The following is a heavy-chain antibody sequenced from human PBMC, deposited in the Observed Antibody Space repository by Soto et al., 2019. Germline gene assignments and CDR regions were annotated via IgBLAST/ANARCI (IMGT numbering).Heavy chain of an antibody. CDR2: INPSGGST. J-gene: IGHJ4*02. CDR3: ARPPFPGCINAVCYPFDY. D-gene: IGHD2-8*01. Sequence: QVQLVQSGAEVKKPWASVKVSCKASGYTFTDYYIHWVRQAPGQGLEWMGMINPSGGSTDYAQKFRGRVTMTRDTSTGTVYMELSSLRSEDTAVYYCARPPFPGCINAVCYPFDYWGQGTLVTVSS. CDR1: GYTFTDYY. V-gene: IGHV1-46*01.